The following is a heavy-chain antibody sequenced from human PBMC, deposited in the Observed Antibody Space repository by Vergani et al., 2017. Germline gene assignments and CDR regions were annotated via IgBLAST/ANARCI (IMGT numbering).Heavy chain of an antibody. CDR1: GFTFSSYA. Sequence: QVQLVESGGGVVQPGRSLRLSCAASGFTFSSYAMHWVRQAPGKGLEWVAVISYDGSNKYYADSVKGRFTISRDNSKNTLYLQMNSLGVEDTAVYYCARSHSVDTTMVYYWGQGTLVTVSS. J-gene: IGHJ4*02. CDR2: ISYDGSNK. V-gene: IGHV3-30*04. CDR3: ARSHSVDTTMVYY. D-gene: IGHD5-18*01.